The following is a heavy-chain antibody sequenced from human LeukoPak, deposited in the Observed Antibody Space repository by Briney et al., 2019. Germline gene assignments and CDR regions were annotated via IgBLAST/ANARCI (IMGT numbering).Heavy chain of an antibody. V-gene: IGHV4-59*12. Sequence: PSETLSLTCTVSGGSIRSYYWSWIRQPPGKGLEWIGYIYYSGSTNYNPSLKSRVTISVDTSKDQFSLKLSSVTAADTAVYYCARRRRYDYVHYPFDYWGQGTLVTVSS. CDR2: IYYSGST. CDR3: ARRRRYDYVHYPFDY. J-gene: IGHJ4*02. D-gene: IGHD3-16*01. CDR1: GGSIRSYY.